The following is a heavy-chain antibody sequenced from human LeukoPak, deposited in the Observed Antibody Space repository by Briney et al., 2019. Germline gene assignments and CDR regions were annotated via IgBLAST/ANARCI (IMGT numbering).Heavy chain of an antibody. CDR1: GYTFTSYA. J-gene: IGHJ3*02. Sequence: ASVKVSCKASGYTFTSYAMHWVRQAPGQRLEWMGWINAGNGNTKYSQKFQGRVTITRDTSASTAYMELSSLRSEDTAVYYCARVAGTYLRGVFDIWGQGTMVTVSS. V-gene: IGHV1-3*01. D-gene: IGHD3-10*01. CDR3: ARVAGTYLRGVFDI. CDR2: INAGNGNT.